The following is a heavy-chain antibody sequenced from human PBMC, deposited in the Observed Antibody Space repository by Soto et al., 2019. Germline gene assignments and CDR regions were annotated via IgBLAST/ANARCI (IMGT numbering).Heavy chain of an antibody. Sequence: QVQLVQSGAEVKKPGASVKVSCKASGYTFTSYAMHWVRQAPGQRLEWMGWINAGNGNTKYSQKFQGRVTMTRDTSASTAYMELSSLRSEDTAVYYCARGRCSSTSCSQDYYFDYWGQGTLVTVSS. CDR3: ARGRCSSTSCSQDYYFDY. CDR2: INAGNGNT. D-gene: IGHD2-2*01. CDR1: GYTFTSYA. J-gene: IGHJ4*02. V-gene: IGHV1-3*01.